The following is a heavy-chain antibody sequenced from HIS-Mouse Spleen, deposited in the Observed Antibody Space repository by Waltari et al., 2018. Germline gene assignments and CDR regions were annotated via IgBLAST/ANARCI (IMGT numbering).Heavy chain of an antibody. J-gene: IGHJ4*02. CDR2: ISGSGGRT. D-gene: IGHD2-21*01. V-gene: IGHV3-23*01. CDR1: GFTFSSYS. Sequence: EVQLLESGGGLVQPGGSLRLSCAASGFTFSSYSMGWVRKAPGKGLEWVSAISGSGGRTYYADSVKGRFTISRDNSKNTLYLQMNSLRAEDTAVYYCAKSRGGDCYDYWGQGTLVTVSS. CDR3: AKSRGGDCYDY.